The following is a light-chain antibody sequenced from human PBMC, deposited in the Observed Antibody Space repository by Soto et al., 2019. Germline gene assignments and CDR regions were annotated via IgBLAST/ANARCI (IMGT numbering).Light chain of an antibody. CDR3: HQSDSTPRT. V-gene: IGKV1-39*01. J-gene: IGKJ1*01. CDR1: QSIRSY. CDR2: AAS. Sequence: IQMTQAPSSMSVSVGDRVTITCRASQSIRSYVNWYEQNLGKAAKLLMYAASGLHSRVPSRFRGHASMTDFTLTITSLQPDDFATYYFHQSDSTPRTFGQGTMVDIK.